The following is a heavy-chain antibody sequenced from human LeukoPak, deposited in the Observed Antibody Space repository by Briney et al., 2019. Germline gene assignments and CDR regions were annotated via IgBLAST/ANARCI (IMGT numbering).Heavy chain of an antibody. CDR3: ARGSYGYDYADY. CDR2: ISYDGSNK. J-gene: IGHJ4*02. CDR1: GFTFSSYA. D-gene: IGHD5-12*01. Sequence: GGSLRLSCAASGFTFSSYAMHWVRQAPGKGLEWVGVISYDGSNKYYADSVKGRFTISRDNSKNTLYLQMNSLRAEDTAVYYCARGSYGYDYADYWGQGTLVTVSS. V-gene: IGHV3-30-3*01.